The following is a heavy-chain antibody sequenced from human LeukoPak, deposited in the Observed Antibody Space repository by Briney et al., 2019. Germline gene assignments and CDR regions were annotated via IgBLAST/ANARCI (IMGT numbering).Heavy chain of an antibody. D-gene: IGHD2-15*01. V-gene: IGHV4-39*02. CDR3: ARDGFDCSGGSCYDYYYYYGMDV. CDR1: GGSITSNSYY. CDR2: IYYSGST. J-gene: IGHJ6*02. Sequence: SETLSLTCTVSGGSITSNSYYWGWIRQPPGKGLEWIGSIYYSGSTYYNPSLKSRVTISVNTSKNQFSLKLSSVTAADTAVYYCARDGFDCSGGSCYDYYYYYGMDVWGQGTTVTVSS.